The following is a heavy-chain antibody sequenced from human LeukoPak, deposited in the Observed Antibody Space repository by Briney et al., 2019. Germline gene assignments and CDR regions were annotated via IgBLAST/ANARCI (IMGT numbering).Heavy chain of an antibody. CDR3: ARRLYDIGPWFDP. V-gene: IGHV4-59*01. CDR1: GASMTTYY. Sequence: PSETLSLTCTVSGASMTTYYWSWIRQPPGKGLEWIGYIYYSGSTNYNPSLKSRVTISVDTSKNQFSLKLSSVTAADTAVYYSARRLYDIGPWFDPWGQGTLVTVSS. J-gene: IGHJ5*02. D-gene: IGHD3-16*01. CDR2: IYYSGST.